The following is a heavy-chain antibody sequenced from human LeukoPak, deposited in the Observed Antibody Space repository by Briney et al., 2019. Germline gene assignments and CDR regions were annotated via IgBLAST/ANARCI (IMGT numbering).Heavy chain of an antibody. CDR2: ISSSSSYI. D-gene: IGHD5-18*01. V-gene: IGHV3-21*01. CDR3: AAMEGFDY. J-gene: IGHJ4*02. Sequence: GGSLRLSCAASGFTFSSSAMSWVRQVPGKGLEWVSSISSSSSYIYYADSVKGRFTISRDNAKNSLYLQMNSLRAEDTAVYYCAAMEGFDYWGQGTLVTVSS. CDR1: GFTFSSSA.